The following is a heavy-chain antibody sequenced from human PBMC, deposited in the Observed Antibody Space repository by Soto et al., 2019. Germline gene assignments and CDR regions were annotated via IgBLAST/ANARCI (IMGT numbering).Heavy chain of an antibody. CDR2: ISYDGSNK. D-gene: IGHD2-21*01. J-gene: IGHJ4*02. CDR3: AKVQYGGNSPLVYYFDY. Sequence: PGGSLRLSCAASGFTFSSYGMHWVRQAPGKGLEWVAVISYDGSNKYYADSVKGRFTISRDNSKNTLYLQMNSLRAEDTAVYYCAKVQYGGNSPLVYYFDYWGQGTLVTVSS. V-gene: IGHV3-30*18. CDR1: GFTFSSYG.